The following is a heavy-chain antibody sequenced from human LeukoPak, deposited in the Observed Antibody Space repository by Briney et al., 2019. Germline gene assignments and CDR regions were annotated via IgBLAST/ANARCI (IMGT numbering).Heavy chain of an antibody. CDR3: ATSRTSDY. Sequence: PGGSLRLSCAASGFTFSSCAMNWVRQAPGKGLEWVAIIKQDGSEKYYVDSVKGRFTISRDNAEKSLYLQMNSLRAADTAVYYCATSRTSDYWGQGTLVTVSS. V-gene: IGHV3-7*03. CDR1: GFTFSSCA. J-gene: IGHJ4*02. D-gene: IGHD1-14*01. CDR2: IKQDGSEK.